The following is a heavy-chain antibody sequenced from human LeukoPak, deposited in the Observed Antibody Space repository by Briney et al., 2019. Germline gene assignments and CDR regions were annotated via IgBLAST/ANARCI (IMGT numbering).Heavy chain of an antibody. V-gene: IGHV5-51*01. CDR3: XXXXXGGYYYSLDY. CDR1: GYSFTSYW. J-gene: IGHJ4*02. Sequence: GESLKISCKGSGYSFTSYWIGWVRQMPGKGLEWMGIIYPGDSDSRYSPSFQGQVTISADKSISTAYLQWSSLKASDAAMYYXXXXXXGGYYYSLDYWGQGTLVTVSS. CDR2: IYPGDSDS. D-gene: IGHD3-22*01.